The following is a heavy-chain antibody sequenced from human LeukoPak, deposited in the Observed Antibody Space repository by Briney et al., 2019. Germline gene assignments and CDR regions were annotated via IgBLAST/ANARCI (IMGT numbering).Heavy chain of an antibody. Sequence: GGSLRLSCAASGFTFSSYEMNWVRQAPGKGLEWVSYISSSGSTIYYADSVKGRFTISRDNAKNSLYLQMNSLRAEDTAVYYCARGTLGLRDFGYWGQGTLVTVSS. CDR3: ARGTLGLRDFGY. D-gene: IGHD3-16*01. CDR1: GFTFSSYE. CDR2: ISSSGSTI. V-gene: IGHV3-48*03. J-gene: IGHJ4*02.